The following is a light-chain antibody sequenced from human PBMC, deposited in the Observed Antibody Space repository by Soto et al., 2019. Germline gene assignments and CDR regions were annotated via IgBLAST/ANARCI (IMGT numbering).Light chain of an antibody. V-gene: IGKV3-11*01. CDR2: DAS. J-gene: IGKJ5*01. CDR1: QSIRTS. Sequence: EIVLTQSPGTLSLSPGERATLSCRASQSIRTSLAWYQQKPGQAPRLVIFDASNRANGVPARFGGSGSGTDFTLTINSLEPVDFAVYYCQQRNVWPPITFGQGTRLEIK. CDR3: QQRNVWPPIT.